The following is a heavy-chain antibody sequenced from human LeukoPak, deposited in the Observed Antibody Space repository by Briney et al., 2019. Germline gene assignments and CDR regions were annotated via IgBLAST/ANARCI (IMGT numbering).Heavy chain of an antibody. D-gene: IGHD3-22*01. Sequence: SETLSLTCTVSGGSISSSSYYWGWIRQPPGKGLEWIGSIYYSGSTNYNPSLKSRVTISVDTSKNQFSLKLSSVTAADTAVYYCARLRGITMIVVKAFDIWGQGTMVTVSS. V-gene: IGHV4-39*07. CDR1: GGSISSSSYY. J-gene: IGHJ3*02. CDR2: IYYSGST. CDR3: ARLRGITMIVVKAFDI.